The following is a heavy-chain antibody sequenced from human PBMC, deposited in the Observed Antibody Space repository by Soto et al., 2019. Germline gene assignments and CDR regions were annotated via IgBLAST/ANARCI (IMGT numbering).Heavy chain of an antibody. CDR2: IYYSGST. D-gene: IGHD2-2*01. V-gene: IGHV4-31*03. CDR3: ARGGESTSSFDP. CDR1: GGSISSGGYY. Sequence: SETLSLTCTVSGGSISSGGYYWSWIRQHPGKGLEWIGYIYYSGSTYYNPSLKSRVTISVDTSKNQFSLKLSSVTAADTAVYYCARGGESTSSFDPWGQGTLVTVSS. J-gene: IGHJ5*02.